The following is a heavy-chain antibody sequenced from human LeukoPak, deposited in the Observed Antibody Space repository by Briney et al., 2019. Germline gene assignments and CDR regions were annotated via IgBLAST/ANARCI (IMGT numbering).Heavy chain of an antibody. CDR2: INHSGST. J-gene: IGHJ3*02. V-gene: IGHV4-34*01. D-gene: IGHD3-16*02. CDR3: ARGSSRYSI. CDR1: GGSFSGYY. Sequence: SETLCLTCAVYGGSFSGYYWSWIRQPPGKGLEWIGEINHSGSTNYNPSLKSRVTLSVDTSKNQFSLKLSSVTAADTAVYYCARGSSRYSIWGQGTMVTVSS.